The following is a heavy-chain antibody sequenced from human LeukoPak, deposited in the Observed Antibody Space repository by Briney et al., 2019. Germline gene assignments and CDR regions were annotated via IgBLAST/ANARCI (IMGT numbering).Heavy chain of an antibody. CDR2: ISSSNNI. V-gene: IGHV3-69-1*02. CDR1: GFTFSSYH. D-gene: IGHD2-21*01. Sequence: GGSLRLSCAASGFTFSSYHMNWVRQAPGKGLEWVSSISSSNNIFYADSVKGRFTISRDNAKNSLYLQMNSLRAEDTAVYYCARGLCGGDCYDYWGQGTLVTVSS. CDR3: ARGLCGGDCYDY. J-gene: IGHJ4*02.